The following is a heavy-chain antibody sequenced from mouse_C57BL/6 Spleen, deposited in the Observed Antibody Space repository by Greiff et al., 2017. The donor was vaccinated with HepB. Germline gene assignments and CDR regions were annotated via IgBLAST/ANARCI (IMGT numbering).Heavy chain of an antibody. D-gene: IGHD1-1*01. CDR1: GFNIKDYY. J-gene: IGHJ4*01. CDR2: IDPEDGDT. CDR3: TTSPYYGSSRHYAMDY. Sequence: VQLQQSGAELVRPGASVKLSCTASGFNIKDYYMHWVKQRPEQGLEWIGRIDPEDGDTEYAQKFQGKATMTADTSSNTAYLQLSSLTSEDTAVYYCTTSPYYGSSRHYAMDYWGQGTSVTVSS. V-gene: IGHV14-1*01.